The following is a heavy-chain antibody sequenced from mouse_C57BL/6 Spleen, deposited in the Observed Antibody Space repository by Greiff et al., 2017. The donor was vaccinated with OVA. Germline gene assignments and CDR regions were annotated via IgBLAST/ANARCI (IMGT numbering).Heavy chain of an antibody. J-gene: IGHJ4*01. V-gene: IGHV5-17*01. CDR2: ISSGSSTI. Sequence: EVQLVESGGGLVKPGGSLKLSCAASGFTFSDYGMHWVRQAPEKGLEWVAYISSGSSTIYYADTVKGRFTISRDNAKNTLFLQMTSLRSEDTAMYYCARLGTTVVGFYAMDYWGQGTSVTVSS. CDR1: GFTFSDYG. CDR3: ARLGTTVVGFYAMDY. D-gene: IGHD1-1*01.